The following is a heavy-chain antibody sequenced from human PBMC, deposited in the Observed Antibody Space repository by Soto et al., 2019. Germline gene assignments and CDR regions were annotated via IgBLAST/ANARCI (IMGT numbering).Heavy chain of an antibody. D-gene: IGHD3-10*01. J-gene: IGHJ3*02. CDR2: IYYSGST. CDR3: VRDLSPNYYASGVSLGAFDI. CDR1: GGSIRSGGYY. V-gene: IGHV4-31*03. Sequence: SETQSLTCTVSGGSIRSGGYYCSWVRELPGKGLEWIGYIYYSGSTYYNPSLESRVTISVDTSQNQFSLKLSSVTAADTAVYYCVRDLSPNYYASGVSLGAFDIWGQGTRVTVSS.